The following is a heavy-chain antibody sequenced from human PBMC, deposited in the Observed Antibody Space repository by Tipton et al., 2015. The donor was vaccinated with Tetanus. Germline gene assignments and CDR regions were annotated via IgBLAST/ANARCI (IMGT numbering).Heavy chain of an antibody. Sequence: QLVQSGGGVVQPGRSLRLSCAASRFTFSSYAMSWVRQAPGKGLEWVSGITGGNTYYADSVKGRFTISRDNSKNTLSLQMNSLRGEDTAVYYCARGTFHAFDFWGQGVQVTVSS. V-gene: IGHV3-23*04. D-gene: IGHD2/OR15-2a*01. CDR2: ITGGNT. CDR3: ARGTFHAFDF. J-gene: IGHJ4*02. CDR1: RFTFSSYA.